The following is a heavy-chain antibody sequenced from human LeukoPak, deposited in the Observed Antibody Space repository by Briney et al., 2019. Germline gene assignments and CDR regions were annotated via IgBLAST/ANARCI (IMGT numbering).Heavy chain of an antibody. CDR3: ARCGGVYCSGGSCYTTPMFDY. J-gene: IGHJ4*02. D-gene: IGHD2-15*01. Sequence: RASVKVSCKASGGTFSSYTISWVRQAPGQGLEWMGRIIPILGIANYAQKFQGRVTITADKSTSTAYMELSSLRSEDTAVYYCARCGGVYCSGGSCYTTPMFDYWGQGTLVTVSS. CDR1: GGTFSSYT. V-gene: IGHV1-69*02. CDR2: IIPILGIA.